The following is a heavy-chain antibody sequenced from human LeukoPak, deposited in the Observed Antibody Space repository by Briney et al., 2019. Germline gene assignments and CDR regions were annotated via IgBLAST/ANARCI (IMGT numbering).Heavy chain of an antibody. Sequence: GTSLRLSCAASGFTFSNYGMHWVRQVPGKGLEWVAAIWFDGIRKYYADSVKGRLTISRDNSKNTLYLQMNSLSAEDTAVYYCARDLEDSSPFGAFDMWGQGTMVTVSS. D-gene: IGHD3-22*01. CDR3: ARDLEDSSPFGAFDM. CDR1: GFTFSNYG. V-gene: IGHV3-33*01. J-gene: IGHJ3*02. CDR2: IWFDGIRK.